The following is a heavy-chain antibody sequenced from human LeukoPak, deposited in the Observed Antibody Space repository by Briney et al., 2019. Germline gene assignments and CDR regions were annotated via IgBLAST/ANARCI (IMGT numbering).Heavy chain of an antibody. J-gene: IGHJ4*02. CDR2: IYTSGST. CDR1: GGSISSYY. V-gene: IGHV4-4*07. Sequence: SETLSLTCNVSGGSISSYYWSWIRQPARQGLEWIGRIYTSGSTNYNPSLKSRVAMSVDTPKNQFSLKLSSVTAADTAVYYCARDWAPYYSFDYWGQGTLVTVSS. D-gene: IGHD2-8*01. CDR3: ARDWAPYYSFDY.